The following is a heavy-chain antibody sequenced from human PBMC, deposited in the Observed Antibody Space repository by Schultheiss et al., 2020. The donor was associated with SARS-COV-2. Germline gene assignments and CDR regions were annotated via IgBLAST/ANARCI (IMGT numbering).Heavy chain of an antibody. Sequence: ASVKVSCKASGYTFTGYYMHWVRQAPGQGLEWMGWINPYNDNTHYAQKFRGRVTITSDRSVSTAYMELSSLRSEDTAVYYCARVRRYCSSTSCYYIEDAFDSWGQGTMVTVSS. CDR1: GYTFTGYY. V-gene: IGHV1-2*02. CDR2: INPYNDNT. J-gene: IGHJ3*02. CDR3: ARVRRYCSSTSCYYIEDAFDS. D-gene: IGHD2-2*01.